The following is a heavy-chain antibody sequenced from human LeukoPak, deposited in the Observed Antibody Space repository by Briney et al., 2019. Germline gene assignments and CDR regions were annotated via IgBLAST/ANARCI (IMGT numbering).Heavy chain of an antibody. V-gene: IGHV3-23*01. CDR2: ISGSDGST. CDR1: GFTFSSYA. CDR3: AKDKVMVRGVNNWFDP. D-gene: IGHD3-10*01. Sequence: PGGSLRLSCAASGFTFSSYAMSWVRQAPGKGLEWVSAISGSDGSTYYADSVKGRFTISRDNSKNTLYLQMNSLRAEDTAVYYCAKDKVMVRGVNNWFDPWGQGTLVTVSS. J-gene: IGHJ5*02.